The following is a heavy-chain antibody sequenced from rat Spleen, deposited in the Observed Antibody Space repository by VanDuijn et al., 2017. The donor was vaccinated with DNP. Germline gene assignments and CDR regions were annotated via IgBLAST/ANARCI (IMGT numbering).Heavy chain of an antibody. CDR2: INTDSSSI. D-gene: IGHD1-1*01. J-gene: IGHJ2*01. V-gene: IGHV5-31*01. Sequence: EVQLVESGGGPVQPGRSLKLSCVASGFIFSNYWMTWIRQAPENGIEWLAYINTDSSSIYYRDSVKGRFTISRDNAKSTLYLQMDSLRSEDTATYYCTRRTISDYYNGGPFDYWCQGVMVTVSS. CDR1: GFIFSNYW. CDR3: TRRTISDYYNGGPFDY.